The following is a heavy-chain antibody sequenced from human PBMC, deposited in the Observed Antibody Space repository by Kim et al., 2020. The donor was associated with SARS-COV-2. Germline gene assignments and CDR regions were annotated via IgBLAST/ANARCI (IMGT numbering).Heavy chain of an antibody. V-gene: IGHV3-21*01. CDR1: GFTFSSYS. CDR2: ISSSSSYI. CDR3: ARIGFGDYYYYGMDG. J-gene: IGHJ6*02. Sequence: GGSLRLSCAASGFTFSSYSMNWVRQAPGKGLEWVSSISSSSSYIYYADSVKGRFTISRDNAKNSLYLQMNSLRAEDTAVYYCARIGFGDYYYYGMDGWGQGTTVTVSS. D-gene: IGHD3-10*01.